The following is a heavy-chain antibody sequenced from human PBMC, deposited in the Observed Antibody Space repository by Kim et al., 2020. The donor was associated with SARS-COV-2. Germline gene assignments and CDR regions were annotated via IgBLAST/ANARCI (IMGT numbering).Heavy chain of an antibody. J-gene: IGHJ5*01. V-gene: IGHV3-53*01. Sequence: GGSLRLSCAASGFSLSSSYMSWVRQAPGKGPEWVSVIYSGGPTYYADSGEGRFTISRDISKNMVYLQMNSLRAEDTAVYYCARVYDSSSWYDSWGQGTLVTVSS. CDR2: IYSGGPT. D-gene: IGHD6-6*01. CDR1: GFSLSSSY. CDR3: ARVYDSSSWYDS.